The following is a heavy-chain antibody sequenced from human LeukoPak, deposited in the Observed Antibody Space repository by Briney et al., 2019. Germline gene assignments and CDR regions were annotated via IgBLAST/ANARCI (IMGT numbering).Heavy chain of an antibody. V-gene: IGHV3-48*03. CDR3: ATGIAVAGTDVDC. Sequence: GGSLRLSCAASAFTFSSSEMNWVRQAPGKGLEWVSYISSSGSTIYYADSVKGRFTISRDNSKNTLYLQMNSLRAEDTAIYYCATGIAVAGTDVDCWGQGTLVTVSS. J-gene: IGHJ4*02. CDR2: ISSSGSTI. CDR1: AFTFSSSE. D-gene: IGHD6-19*01.